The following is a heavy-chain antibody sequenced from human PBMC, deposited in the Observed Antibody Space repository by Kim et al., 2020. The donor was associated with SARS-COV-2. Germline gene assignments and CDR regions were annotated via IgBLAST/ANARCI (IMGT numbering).Heavy chain of an antibody. CDR1: GGSVSSDY. CDR2: IFYSGST. D-gene: IGHD6-13*01. V-gene: IGHV4-59*08. J-gene: IGHJ4*02. CDR3: ARGIPVAVAFDY. Sequence: SETLSLTCTVSGGSVSSDYWSWIRQAPGKGLEWIGYIFYSGSTNYNPSLRSRVTISLDTSKNQFSLKLSSVTAADTAVYYCARGIPVAVAFDYWVQGTLV.